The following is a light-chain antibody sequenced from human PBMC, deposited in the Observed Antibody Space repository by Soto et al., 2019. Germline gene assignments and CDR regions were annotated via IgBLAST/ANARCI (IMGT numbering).Light chain of an antibody. Sequence: QSALTQPPSASGSPGQSVTIYCTGTSSDVGAYNYVSWYQQEPGKAPKLMIYAVNKRPSGVPDRFSGSKSGNTASLTVSGLRAADEADYFCSSYAGGNNIMVFGGGTKLTVL. CDR3: SSYAGGNNIMV. CDR2: AVN. J-gene: IGLJ2*01. V-gene: IGLV2-8*01. CDR1: SSDVGAYNY.